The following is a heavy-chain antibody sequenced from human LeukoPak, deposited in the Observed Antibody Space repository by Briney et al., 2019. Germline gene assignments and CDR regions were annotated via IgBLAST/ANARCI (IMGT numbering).Heavy chain of an antibody. CDR1: GGSFSGYY. CDR3: ARGGEWQQLVAPGYYGMDV. V-gene: IGHV4-34*01. J-gene: IGHJ6*02. Sequence: SETLSLTCAVYGGSFSGYYWSWIRQPPGKGLVWIGETNHSGSTNYNPSLKSRVTISVDTSKNQFSLKLSSVTAADTAVYYCARGGEWQQLVAPGYYGMDVWGQGTTVTVSS. D-gene: IGHD6-13*01. CDR2: TNHSGST.